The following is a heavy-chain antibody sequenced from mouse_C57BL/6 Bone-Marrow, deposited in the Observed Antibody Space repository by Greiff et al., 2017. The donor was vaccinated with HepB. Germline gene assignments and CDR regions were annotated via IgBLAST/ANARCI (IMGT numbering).Heavy chain of an antibody. CDR2: IYPGGGYT. J-gene: IGHJ1*03. CDR3: ARTGIYGYFDV. Sequence: QVQLQQSGAELVRPGTSVKMSCKASGYTFTNYWIGWAKQRPGHGLEWIGDIYPGGGYTNYNEKFKGKATLTADKSSSTAYMQVSSLTSEDSAIYYCARTGIYGYFDVWGTGTPVTVSA. D-gene: IGHD4-1*01. CDR1: GYTFTNYW. V-gene: IGHV1-63*01.